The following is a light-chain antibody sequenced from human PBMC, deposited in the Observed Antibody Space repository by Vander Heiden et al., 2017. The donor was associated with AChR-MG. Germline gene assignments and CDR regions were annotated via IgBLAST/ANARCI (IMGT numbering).Light chain of an antibody. CDR2: GAS. V-gene: IGKV3-20*01. Sequence: IVLTQSPGTVSLAPGERATLSCRASQSVSSSYLAWYQQKPGQAPRLLIYGASSRATGIPDRFSGSGSGTDFTLTISRLEPEDFAVYYCQQYGSSPRTFGGGTKVEIK. J-gene: IGKJ4*01. CDR3: QQYGSSPRT. CDR1: QSVSSSY.